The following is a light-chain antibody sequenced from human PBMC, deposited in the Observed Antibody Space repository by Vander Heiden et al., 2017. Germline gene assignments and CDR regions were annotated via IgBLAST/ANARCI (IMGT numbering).Light chain of an antibody. CDR3: TSYTSSTPYV. V-gene: IGLV2-14*03. Sequence: QSALTPPASVSGSLGQSITISCTGTSSDVGGYNYVSWYQQHPGKAPKLMIYDVSNRPSGVSNRFSGSKSGNTASLTISGLQAEDEADYYCTSYTSSTPYVFGTGTKVTVL. J-gene: IGLJ1*01. CDR2: DVS. CDR1: SSDVGGYNY.